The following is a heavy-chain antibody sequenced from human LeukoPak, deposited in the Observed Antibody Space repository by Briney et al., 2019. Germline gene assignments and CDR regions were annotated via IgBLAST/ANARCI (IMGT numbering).Heavy chain of an antibody. V-gene: IGHV4-61*02. CDR3: ARKGKLGDAFDI. Sequence: SQTLSLTCTVFGGSISSGSYYWTWIRQPAGKGLEWIGRIYVGGSPNYNPSLESQVTISIDTSKNQFSLNLNSVTAADTAVYYCARKGKLGDAFDIWGQGTMVSVSS. CDR1: GGSISSGSYY. D-gene: IGHD3-16*01. J-gene: IGHJ3*02. CDR2: IYVGGSP.